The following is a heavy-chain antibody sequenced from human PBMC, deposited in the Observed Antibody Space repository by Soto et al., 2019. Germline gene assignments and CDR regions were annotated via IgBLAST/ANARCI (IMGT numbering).Heavy chain of an antibody. CDR3: GRGLPNYSSFDS. V-gene: IGHV3-74*01. CDR2: VSSDGSST. Sequence: EVQLVESGGGLVQPGESLRLSCAASGFTFSSYWMHWIRQAPGKGLVWVSRVSSDGSSTVYATSVKGRLTISRDNAKNTLYLQMNSLSDEDTAVYYCGRGLPNYSSFDSWGQGTLVTVSS. CDR1: GFTFSSYW. D-gene: IGHD4-4*01. J-gene: IGHJ4*02.